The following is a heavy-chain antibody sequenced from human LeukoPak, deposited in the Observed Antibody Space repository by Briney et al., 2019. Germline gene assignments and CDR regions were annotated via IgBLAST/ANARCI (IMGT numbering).Heavy chain of an antibody. Sequence: GESLRISCKGSGYSFTSYWISWVRQMPGKGLEWMGRIDPSDSYTNYSPSFQGHVTISADKSISTAYLQWSSLKASDTAMYCCARGKASKSGYRRSWLNWFDPWGQGTLVTVSS. CDR2: IDPSDSYT. D-gene: IGHD6-13*01. V-gene: IGHV5-10-1*01. J-gene: IGHJ5*02. CDR1: GYSFTSYW. CDR3: ARGKASKSGYRRSWLNWFDP.